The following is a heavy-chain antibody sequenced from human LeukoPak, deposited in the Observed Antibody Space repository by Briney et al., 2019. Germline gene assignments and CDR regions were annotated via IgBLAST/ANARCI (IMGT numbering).Heavy chain of an antibody. CDR3: ARGGPSGSGSYSLDY. V-gene: IGHV3-21*01. J-gene: IGHJ4*02. D-gene: IGHD3-10*01. CDR2: ISSSSTYI. Sequence: GGSLRLSCAASGFTFSTYSMNWVRQAPGKGLEWVSSISSSSTYIYYADSVKGRFTISRDNAKNTLYLQMNSLRAEDTAVYYCARGGPSGSGSYSLDYWGQGTLVTVSS. CDR1: GFTFSTYS.